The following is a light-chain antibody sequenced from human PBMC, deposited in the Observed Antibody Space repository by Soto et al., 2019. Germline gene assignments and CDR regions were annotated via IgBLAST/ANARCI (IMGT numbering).Light chain of an antibody. CDR3: MQALQTPVH. J-gene: IGKJ2*01. CDR1: QSLLHTNGYTY. V-gene: IGKV2-28*01. Sequence: DIVMTQSPLSLSVTPGEPASISCRSSQSLLHTNGYTYLAWYLQKPGQSPQLLIYVASSRASGVPDRVSASGSGTDFTLTISRVEAEDVGVYYCMQALQTPVHFGQGTKLEI. CDR2: VAS.